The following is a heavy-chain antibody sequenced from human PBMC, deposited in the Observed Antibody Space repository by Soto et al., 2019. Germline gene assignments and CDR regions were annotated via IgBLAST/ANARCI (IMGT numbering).Heavy chain of an antibody. CDR3: ARYSGSYSFDY. Sequence: SETLSLTCAVYGGSFSGYYWSWIRQPPGKGLEWIGEINHSGSTNYNPSLKSRVTISVDTSKNQFSLKLSSVTAADTAVYYCARYSGSYSFDYWGQGTLVTVSS. CDR1: GGSFSGYY. CDR2: INHSGST. D-gene: IGHD1-26*01. J-gene: IGHJ4*02. V-gene: IGHV4-34*01.